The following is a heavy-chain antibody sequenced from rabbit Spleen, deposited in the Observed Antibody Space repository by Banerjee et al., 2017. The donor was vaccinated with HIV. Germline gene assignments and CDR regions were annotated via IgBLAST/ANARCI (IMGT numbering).Heavy chain of an antibody. CDR1: GFSFSGRDV. J-gene: IGHJ6*01. Sequence: QEQLEESGGGLVKPEGSLTLTCKASGFSFSGRDVMCWVRQAPGKGLEWIACINTATGKAVYANWAKGRFTISKTSSTTVTLQMTSLTVADTATYFCARDTGSSFSTYGMDLWGQGTLVTVS. CDR2: INTATGKA. CDR3: ARDTGSSFSTYGMDL. V-gene: IGHV1S45*01. D-gene: IGHD8-1*01.